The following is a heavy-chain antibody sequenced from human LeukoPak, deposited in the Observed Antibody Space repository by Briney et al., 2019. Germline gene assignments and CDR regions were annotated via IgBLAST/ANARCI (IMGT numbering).Heavy chain of an antibody. CDR3: ARETYMDV. CDR1: GGSIDSYY. Sequence: SYTLSLPCTVSGGSIDSYYWGWIQQPAGQGLEWIGRFYTSGSTDYNPSLKSRVTISVDKSKNQFPLKLSSVTAADTAIYYCARETYMDVWGKGITVTVSS. CDR2: FYTSGST. V-gene: IGHV4-4*07. J-gene: IGHJ6*03.